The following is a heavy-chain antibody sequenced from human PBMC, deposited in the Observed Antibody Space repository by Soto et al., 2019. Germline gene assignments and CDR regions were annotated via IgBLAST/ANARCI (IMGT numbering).Heavy chain of an antibody. J-gene: IGHJ4*02. CDR2: IYYTDSA. Sequence: SETLSLTCSVSGGSITISGYYWGWIRQLPGKGLEWIGYIYYTDSAYYNPSLKSRVFISVDTSKNRFSLKMGSVTAADTAVYFCARSYLGSSSSGRGFDLWGQGTLVTV. CDR3: ARSYLGSSSSGRGFDL. D-gene: IGHD6-6*01. V-gene: IGHV4-31*03. CDR1: GGSITISGYY.